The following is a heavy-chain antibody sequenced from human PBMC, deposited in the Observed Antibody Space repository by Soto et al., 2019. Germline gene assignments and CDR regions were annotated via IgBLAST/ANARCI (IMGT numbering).Heavy chain of an antibody. V-gene: IGHV5-51*01. Sequence: LLMQSGAEVKKAGQSLKISCKGSGYSFSDYWIAWVRQMPGKGLEWMGIIYPRDSYTEYSPSFQGQVTISVDKSTNAAYLQWNSLRVSDTAIYYCARSDPVATGLGGFDLWGQGTMVTLSS. D-gene: IGHD2-21*02. CDR2: IYPRDSYT. CDR1: GYSFSDYW. CDR3: ARSDPVATGLGGFDL. J-gene: IGHJ3*01.